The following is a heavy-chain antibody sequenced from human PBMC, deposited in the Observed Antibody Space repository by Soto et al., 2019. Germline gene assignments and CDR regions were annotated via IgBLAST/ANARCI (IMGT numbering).Heavy chain of an antibody. D-gene: IGHD3-3*01. J-gene: IGHJ6*02. CDR3: PRVPPYYDFCSAHVCGDYFLMKV. CDR2: ISSSGSTI. CDR1: GFTFSSYE. Sequence: PGGSLRLSCAVSGFTFSSYEMNWVRQAPGKGLEWVSYISSSGSTIYYADSVKGRFTISRDNAKNSRYLQMNSLRAEDTAVYYCPRVPPYYDFCSAHVCGDYFLMKVWGQGTPVNVSS. V-gene: IGHV3-48*03.